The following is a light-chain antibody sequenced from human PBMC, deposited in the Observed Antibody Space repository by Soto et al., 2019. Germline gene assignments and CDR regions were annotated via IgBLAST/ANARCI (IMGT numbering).Light chain of an antibody. CDR1: TSDVGI. J-gene: IGLJ1*01. Sequence: QSALTQPASVSGSPGQSITISCSGTTSDVGIVSWYQHHPGKAPKLMIHEVTKRPSGVSDRFSGSKSGNSASLTISGLQAEDEADYFCCSFGGSGYVFGTGTKATVL. V-gene: IGLV2-23*02. CDR2: EVT. CDR3: CSFGGSGYV.